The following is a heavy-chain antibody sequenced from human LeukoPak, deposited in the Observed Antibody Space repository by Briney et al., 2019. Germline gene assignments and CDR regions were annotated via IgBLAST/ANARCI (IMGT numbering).Heavy chain of an antibody. V-gene: IGHV4-39*01. Sequence: SETLSLTCTVPGASISSGRYYWSWIRQPPGKGLEWIGCVYYSGSTYYNPSLKSRVTISADTSKSQFSLKLSSVSAADTAVYYCARQRGRGYLYFDLWGRGTLVTVSS. CDR2: VYYSGST. CDR1: GASISSGRYY. CDR3: ARQRGRGYLYFDL. J-gene: IGHJ2*01.